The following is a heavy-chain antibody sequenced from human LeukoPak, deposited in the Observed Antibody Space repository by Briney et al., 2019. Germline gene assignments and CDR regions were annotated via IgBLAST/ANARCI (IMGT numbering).Heavy chain of an antibody. D-gene: IGHD5-24*01. Sequence: GGSLRLSCAASGFTFSNYAMSWVRQAPGKGLEWVSAISGSGGSTYYADSVKGRFTISRDNSKNTLYLQMNSLRAEDTAVYYCAKVRVEMATIYYFDYWGQGTLVTVSS. CDR1: GFTFSNYA. CDR2: ISGSGGST. V-gene: IGHV3-23*01. CDR3: AKVRVEMATIYYFDY. J-gene: IGHJ4*02.